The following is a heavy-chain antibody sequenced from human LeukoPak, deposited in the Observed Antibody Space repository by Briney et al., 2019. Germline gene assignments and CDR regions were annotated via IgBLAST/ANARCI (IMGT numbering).Heavy chain of an antibody. CDR2: IGTAGDT. Sequence: GGSLRLSCAASGFTFSSYDMHWVRQATGKGLEWVSAIGTAGDTCYPGSVKGRFTISRENAKNSLYLQMNSLRAGDTAVYYCARGTWGLFDYWGQGTLVTVSS. V-gene: IGHV3-13*01. J-gene: IGHJ4*02. CDR3: ARGTWGLFDY. CDR1: GFTFSSYD. D-gene: IGHD7-27*01.